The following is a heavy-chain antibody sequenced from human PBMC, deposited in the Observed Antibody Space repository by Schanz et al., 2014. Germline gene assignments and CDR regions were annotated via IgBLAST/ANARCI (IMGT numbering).Heavy chain of an antibody. V-gene: IGHV3-33*01. CDR1: GLNFDYYG. Sequence: QVQLVESGGGVVQPGRSLRLSCATSGLNFDYYGMNWVRQAPGKGLEWVANIGYDGSEKYYVDSVKGRFTISRDNAKNSLYLQMNGLRAEDTAVFYCARDGAELYYFDDWGHGTLVTVSS. D-gene: IGHD1-1*01. CDR2: IGYDGSEK. CDR3: ARDGAELYYFDD. J-gene: IGHJ4*01.